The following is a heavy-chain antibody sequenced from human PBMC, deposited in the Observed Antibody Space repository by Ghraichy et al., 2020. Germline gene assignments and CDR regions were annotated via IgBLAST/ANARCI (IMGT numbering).Heavy chain of an antibody. V-gene: IGHV3-74*01. CDR2: INSDGSRT. CDR1: GFTFSSYW. CDR3: ARDLRDRRGWSGGLGL. J-gene: IGHJ4*02. D-gene: IGHD6-19*01. Sequence: GGSLTLSCAASGFTFSSYWMHWVRQVPGKGLVWVSRINSDGSRTIYADSVKGRFTISRDNAKNTLYLQMNSLRAEDTAVYYCARDLRDRRGWSGGLGLWGQGTLVTVSS.